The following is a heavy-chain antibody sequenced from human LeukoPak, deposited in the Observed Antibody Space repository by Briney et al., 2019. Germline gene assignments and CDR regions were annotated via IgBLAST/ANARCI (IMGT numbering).Heavy chain of an antibody. CDR1: GFTFSAYA. CDR3: AKEWPWEYFYYGMNV. CDR2: IGSDNKP. D-gene: IGHD1-26*01. J-gene: IGHJ6*02. Sequence: GGSLRLSCEASGFTFSAYAMTWVRQAPGKGLEWVSSIGSDNKPHYSESVKGRFAISRDNSKNTLYLQMNSLRAEDTAVYYCAKEWPWEYFYYGMNVWGQGTTVTVSS. V-gene: IGHV3-23*01.